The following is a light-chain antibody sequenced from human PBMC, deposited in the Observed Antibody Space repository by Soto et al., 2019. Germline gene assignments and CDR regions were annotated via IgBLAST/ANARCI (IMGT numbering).Light chain of an antibody. Sequence: EIVLTQSPATLSLSPGERATLSCRASQSVSTYLAWYQQKPGQAPRLLIYHASNRATGIPARFSGSGSGTDFPLTISSLEPEDFAVYYCQQRSNWPPELTFGPGTKVDMK. V-gene: IGKV3-11*01. CDR1: QSVSTY. CDR2: HAS. CDR3: QQRSNWPPELT. J-gene: IGKJ3*01.